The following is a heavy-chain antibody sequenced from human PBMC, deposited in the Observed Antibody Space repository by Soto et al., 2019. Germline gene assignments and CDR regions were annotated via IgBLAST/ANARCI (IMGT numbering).Heavy chain of an antibody. CDR3: ARDKEHTYGAVLGD. Sequence: LTYTVSGGSISTYYWSWIRQVPGKGLEWIGHNHNNGRTNYIYNPSLKSRVTISVDTSKNQFSLTMRSVTAADTAVYFCARDKEHTYGAVLGDWGQGSRVTVSS. CDR1: GGSISTYY. CDR2: NHNNGRT. V-gene: IGHV4-59*01. D-gene: IGHD2-8*01. J-gene: IGHJ4*02.